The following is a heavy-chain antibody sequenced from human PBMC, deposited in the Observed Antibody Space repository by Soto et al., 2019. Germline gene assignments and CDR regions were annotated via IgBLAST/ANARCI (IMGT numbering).Heavy chain of an antibody. J-gene: IGHJ6*02. D-gene: IGHD2-2*01. Sequence: PGGSLRLSCAASGFTVGGNYMSWVRQAPGKGLEWVSLIYSGGTTYYADSVKGRFTISRDNSKNTQYHQMNSLRAEDTAVYYCARRYCSSTSCGMDVWGQGTTVTVSS. CDR3: ARRYCSSTSCGMDV. CDR2: IYSGGTT. V-gene: IGHV3-53*01. CDR1: GFTVGGNY.